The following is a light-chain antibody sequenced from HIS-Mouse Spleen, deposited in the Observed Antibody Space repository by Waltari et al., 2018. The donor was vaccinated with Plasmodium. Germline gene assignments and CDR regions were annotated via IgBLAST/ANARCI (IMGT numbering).Light chain of an antibody. CDR2: GKN. V-gene: IGLV3-19*01. Sequence: SSELTQDPAVSVALGQTVRITCQGDSLSSYYASWYQQKPGQAPVLVIYGKNNRPSGIPDRFSGPSSGNTASLTITGAQAEDEADYYCNSRDSSGTHGVFGGGTKLTVL. J-gene: IGLJ2*01. CDR3: NSRDSSGTHGV. CDR1: SLSSYY.